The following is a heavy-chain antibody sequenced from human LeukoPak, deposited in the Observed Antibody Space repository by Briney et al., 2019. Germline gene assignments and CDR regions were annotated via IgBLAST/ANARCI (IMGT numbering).Heavy chain of an antibody. D-gene: IGHD3-10*01. Sequence: GGSLRLSCAVSGFTFSNYWMHWVRQAPGKGLVWVSRINSDGSSTNYADSVKGRFTISRNNTKNTLYLQMNSLSAEDTAVYFCTRVGRPIYDYWGQGTLVTVSS. V-gene: IGHV3-74*01. J-gene: IGHJ4*02. CDR3: TRVGRPIYDY. CDR2: INSDGSST. CDR1: GFTFSNYW.